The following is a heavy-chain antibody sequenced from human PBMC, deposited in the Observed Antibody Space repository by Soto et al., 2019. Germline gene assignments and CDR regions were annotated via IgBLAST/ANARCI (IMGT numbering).Heavy chain of an antibody. CDR3: ARWALGAAFDP. CDR2: ISAYNGNT. J-gene: IGHJ5*02. D-gene: IGHD1-26*01. V-gene: IGHV1-18*01. CDR1: GYTFTRYN. Sequence: ASVKVPCKASGYTFTRYNIHWVRQAPGQGLEWMGWISAYNGNTNYAQKLQGRVTMTTDTSTSTAYMELRSLRSDDTAVYYCARWALGAAFDPWGQGTLVTVSS.